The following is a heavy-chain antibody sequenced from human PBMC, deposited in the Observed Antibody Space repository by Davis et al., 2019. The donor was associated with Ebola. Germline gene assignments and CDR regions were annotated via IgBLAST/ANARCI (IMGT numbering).Heavy chain of an antibody. V-gene: IGHV4-59*12. CDR1: GFTFSSYW. CDR3: ARAGKATVTTKNYYYGMDV. D-gene: IGHD4-17*01. CDR2: IYYSGST. J-gene: IGHJ6*02. Sequence: ESLKISCAASGFTFSSYWMSWVRQAPGKGLEWIGYIYYSGSTNYNPSLKSRVTISVDRSKNQFSLKLSSVTAADTAVYYCARAGKATVTTKNYYYGMDVWGQGTTVTVSS.